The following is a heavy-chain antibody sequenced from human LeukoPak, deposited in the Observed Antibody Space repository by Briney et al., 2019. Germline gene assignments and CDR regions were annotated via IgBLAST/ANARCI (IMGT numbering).Heavy chain of an antibody. V-gene: IGHV3-23*01. CDR3: AKVPTYGSGSHWFDP. CDR2: MSADSATT. CDR1: GFTFRSYG. Sequence: GGTLRLSCAASGFTFRSYGMSWVRQAPGKGLEWVSVMSADSATTFYADSVKGRFTISRDNSKNTLYLQMNSLRAEDTAVYYCAKVPTYGSGSHWFDPWGQGTLVTVSS. J-gene: IGHJ5*02. D-gene: IGHD3-10*01.